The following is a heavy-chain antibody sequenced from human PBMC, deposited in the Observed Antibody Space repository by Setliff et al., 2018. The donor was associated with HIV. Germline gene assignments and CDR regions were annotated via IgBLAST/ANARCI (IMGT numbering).Heavy chain of an antibody. D-gene: IGHD6-19*01. CDR2: IYNSGST. CDR3: ARNRLTVADVRYYYMDV. V-gene: IGHV4-59*11. J-gene: IGHJ6*03. CDR1: RGSINSHY. Sequence: PSETLSLTCTVSRGSINSHYWSWIRQPPGKGLEWIGYIYNSGSTNYNPSLKSRVTISIDTSKNQFSLNRSSVTAADTAVYYCARNRLTVADVRYYYMDVWGKGTTVTVSS.